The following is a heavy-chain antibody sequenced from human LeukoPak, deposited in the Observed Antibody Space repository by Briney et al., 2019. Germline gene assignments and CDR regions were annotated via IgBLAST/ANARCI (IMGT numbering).Heavy chain of an antibody. CDR3: ARVYSHSSGWYAGYFDY. D-gene: IGHD6-19*01. V-gene: IGHV1-18*01. J-gene: IGHJ4*02. CDR2: ISAYNGNT. Sequence: ASVKVSCKASGGTFSSYAISWVRQAPGQGLEWMGWISAYNGNTNYAQKLQGRVTMTTDTSTSTAYMELRSLRSDDTAVYYCARVYSHSSGWYAGYFDYWGQGTLVTVSS. CDR1: GGTFSSYA.